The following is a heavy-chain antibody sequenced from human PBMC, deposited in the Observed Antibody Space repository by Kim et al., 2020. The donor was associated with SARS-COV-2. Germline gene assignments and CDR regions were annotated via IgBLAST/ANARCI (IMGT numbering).Heavy chain of an antibody. V-gene: IGHV3-7*01. D-gene: IGHD3-22*01. CDR2: INQDGSES. J-gene: IGHJ5*02. CDR3: TRKQYYYDTSSSGWFDS. CDR1: GFTFSENW. Sequence: GGSLRLSCAASGFTFSENWLTWVRQAPGKGLEWVATINQDGSESTYVDSVKGRFTLSRDNAKNSLFLQMNSLRAEDTAVYYCTRKQYYYDTSSSGWFDSWGQGTRVTVSS.